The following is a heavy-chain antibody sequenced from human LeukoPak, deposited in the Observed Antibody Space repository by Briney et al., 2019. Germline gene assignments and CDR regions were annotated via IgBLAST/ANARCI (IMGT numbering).Heavy chain of an antibody. CDR1: GGSISSYY. CDR3: ARDKGSSSPGFDY. J-gene: IGHJ4*02. CDR2: IYYSGST. V-gene: IGHV4-59*01. D-gene: IGHD6-13*01. Sequence: SETLSLTCTVSGGSISSYYWSWIRQPPGKGLEWIGYIYYSGSTNYNPSLKCRVTISVDTSKNQFSLKLSSVTAADTAVYYCARDKGSSSPGFDYWGQGTLVTVSS.